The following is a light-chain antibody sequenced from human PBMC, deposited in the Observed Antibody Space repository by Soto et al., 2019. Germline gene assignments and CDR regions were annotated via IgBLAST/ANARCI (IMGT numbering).Light chain of an antibody. V-gene: IGLV1-47*02. CDR1: SSNIGSNS. J-gene: IGLJ1*01. CDR3: AAWDGSLSGRFV. CDR2: NNN. Sequence: QSVLTQPPSASGTPGQRVTMSCSGSSSNIGSNSVYWYQQLPGTAPKLLIYNNNHRPAGVPDRFSGSKSGISGSLAISGLRSEDEADYFCAAWDGSLSGRFVFGTGTKVTVL.